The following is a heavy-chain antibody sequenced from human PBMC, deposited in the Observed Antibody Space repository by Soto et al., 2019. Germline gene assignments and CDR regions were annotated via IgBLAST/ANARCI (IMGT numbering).Heavy chain of an antibody. J-gene: IGHJ5*02. CDR1: GYTFTSYG. V-gene: IGHV1-18*01. Sequence: AASVKVSCKASGYTFTSYGISWVRQAPGQGLEWMGWISAYNGNTNYAQKLQGRVTMTTDTSTSTAYMELRSLRSDDTAVYYCARVGYHWNYYCFDPWGQGTLVTVSS. D-gene: IGHD1-7*01. CDR3: ARVGYHWNYYCFDP. CDR2: ISAYNGNT.